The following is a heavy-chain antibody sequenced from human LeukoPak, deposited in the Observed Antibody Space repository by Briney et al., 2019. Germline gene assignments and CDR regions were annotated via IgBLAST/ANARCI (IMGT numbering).Heavy chain of an antibody. Sequence: SETLSLTCTVSGGSISSYYWSWIRQPPGKGLEGIGYSYYSGGSNYNPSLNSRVTISVDTSKNQFSLKLSSVTAADTAVYYCARSSLMVGATLFDYWGQGTLVTVSS. J-gene: IGHJ4*02. D-gene: IGHD1-26*01. V-gene: IGHV4-59*08. CDR3: ARSSLMVGATLFDY. CDR2: SYYSGGS. CDR1: GGSISSYY.